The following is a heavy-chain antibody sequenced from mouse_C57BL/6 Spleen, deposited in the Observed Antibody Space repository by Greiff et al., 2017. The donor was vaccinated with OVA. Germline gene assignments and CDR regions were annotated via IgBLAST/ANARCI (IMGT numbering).Heavy chain of an antibody. D-gene: IGHD2-2*01. J-gene: IGHJ2*01. V-gene: IGHV5-17*01. Sequence: EVKLMESGGGLVKPGGSLKLSCAASGFTFSDYGMHWVRQAPEKGLEWVAYISSGSSTIYYAETVKGRFTNSRDNAKNTLFLQRTSLRSEDTAISYCARTFMVPFDYWGQGTTLTVSS. CDR3: ARTFMVPFDY. CDR1: GFTFSDYG. CDR2: ISSGSSTI.